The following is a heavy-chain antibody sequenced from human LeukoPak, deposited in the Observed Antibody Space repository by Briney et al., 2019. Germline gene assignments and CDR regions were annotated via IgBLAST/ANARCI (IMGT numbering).Heavy chain of an antibody. CDR1: GFTFSSYS. D-gene: IGHD3-9*01. CDR2: ISSSSSYI. CDR3: ARDPDFYDILTGYFDY. J-gene: IGHJ4*02. V-gene: IGHV3-21*01. Sequence: GGSLRLSCAASGFTFSSYSMKWVRQAPGKGLEWVSSISSSSSYIYYADSVKGRFTISRDNAKNSLYLQMNRLSAEDTAVYYCARDPDFYDILTGYFDYWGQGTLVTVSS.